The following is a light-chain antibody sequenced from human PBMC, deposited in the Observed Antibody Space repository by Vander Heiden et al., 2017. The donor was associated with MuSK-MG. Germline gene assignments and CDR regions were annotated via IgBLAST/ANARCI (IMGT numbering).Light chain of an antibody. CDR2: KAS. J-gene: IGKJ2*01. CDR3: QQYNIISPYT. Sequence: DIQMTQSPSTLSASVGDRVTITCRASQSISSWLAWYQQKPGKAPKLLIYKASSLESGVPSRFSGSGSGTEFTLTISSRQPDDFAPYYCQQYNIISPYTFGQGTKLEIK. V-gene: IGKV1-5*03. CDR1: QSISSW.